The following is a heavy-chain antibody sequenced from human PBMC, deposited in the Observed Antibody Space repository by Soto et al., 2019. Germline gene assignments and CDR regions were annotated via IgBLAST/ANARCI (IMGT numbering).Heavy chain of an antibody. V-gene: IGHV4-61*01. CDR1: GGSVSSGSYY. CDR3: ARGARKTYFDY. CDR2: ISDSGST. J-gene: IGHJ4*02. Sequence: SETLSLTCTVSGGSVSSGSYYWSWIRQPPGKGLEWIGYISDSGSTNYNPSLKSRVTVSVDTSKNQFSLKLSSVTPADTAVYYCARGARKTYFDYWGQGTLVTVSS.